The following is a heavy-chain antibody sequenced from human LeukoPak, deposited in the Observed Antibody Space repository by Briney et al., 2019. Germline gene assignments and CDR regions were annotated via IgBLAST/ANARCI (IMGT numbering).Heavy chain of an antibody. D-gene: IGHD1-26*01. V-gene: IGHV1-69*05. J-gene: IGHJ4*02. CDR1: GGTFSSYA. CDR2: IIPIFGTA. Sequence: SVKVSCKASGGTFSSYAISWVRQAPGQGLEWMGRIIPIFGTANYAQKFQGRVTITTDESTSTAYWELSSLRSEDTAVYYCAREASIVGAPFDYWGQGTLVTVSS. CDR3: AREASIVGAPFDY.